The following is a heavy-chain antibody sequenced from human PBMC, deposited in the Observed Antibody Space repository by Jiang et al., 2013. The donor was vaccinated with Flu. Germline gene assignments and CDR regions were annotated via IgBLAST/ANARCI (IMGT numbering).Heavy chain of an antibody. CDR3: AKNMLVVVISYYYYGMDV. CDR2: ISYDGSNK. D-gene: IGHD3-22*01. Sequence: QLLESGGGVVQPGRSLRLSCAASGFTFSSYGMHWVRQAPGKGLEWVAVISYDGSNKYYADSVKGRFTISRDNSKNTLYLQMNSLRAEDTAVYYCAKNMLVVVISYYYYGMDVWGQGTTVTVSS. V-gene: IGHV3-30*18. CDR1: GFTFSSYG. J-gene: IGHJ6*02.